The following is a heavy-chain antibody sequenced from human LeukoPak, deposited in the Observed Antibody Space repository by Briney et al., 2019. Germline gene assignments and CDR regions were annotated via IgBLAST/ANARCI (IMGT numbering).Heavy chain of an antibody. CDR1: GGTFSSYA. CDR2: IIPIFGTA. Sequence: SVKVSCKASGGTFSSYAISWVRQAPGQGLEWMGGIIPIFGTANYAQKFQGRVTITADKSTSTAYMELSSLRSEDTAVYYCARLTAVWGSYPAYYFDYWGQGTLVTVSS. V-gene: IGHV1-69*06. J-gene: IGHJ4*02. CDR3: ARLTAVWGSYPAYYFDY. D-gene: IGHD3-16*02.